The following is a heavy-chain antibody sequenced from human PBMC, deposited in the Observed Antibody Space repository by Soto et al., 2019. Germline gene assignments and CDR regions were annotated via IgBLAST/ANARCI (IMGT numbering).Heavy chain of an antibody. Sequence: QIQLVQSGLEVKKPGASVRVSCKTSGYTFVSHGISWVRQAPGQGLEWMAWIGPYKGTTKYAPRTQRRVSVTTDASASTAYMEVRSLGADDPAVYYCARDVQYWWEHATAAFAYWGQGTLVTVSS. V-gene: IGHV1-18*04. CDR3: ARDVQYWWEHATAAFAY. J-gene: IGHJ4*02. CDR1: GYTFVSHG. CDR2: IGPYKGTT. D-gene: IGHD2-8*02.